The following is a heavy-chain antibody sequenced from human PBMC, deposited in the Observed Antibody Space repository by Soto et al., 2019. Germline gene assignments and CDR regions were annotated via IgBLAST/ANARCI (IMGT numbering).Heavy chain of an antibody. J-gene: IGHJ6*02. Sequence: PSETLSLTCAVSGGSISSGGYSWSWIRQPPGKGLEWIGYIYHSGSTYYNPSLKTRVTISADTSKNQFSLKLTSVIASDTAVYYCVSRLGYGYAMDVWGQGSTVTVSS. CDR1: GGSISSGGYS. V-gene: IGHV4-30-2*05. CDR2: IYHSGST. D-gene: IGHD5-12*01. CDR3: VSRLGYGYAMDV.